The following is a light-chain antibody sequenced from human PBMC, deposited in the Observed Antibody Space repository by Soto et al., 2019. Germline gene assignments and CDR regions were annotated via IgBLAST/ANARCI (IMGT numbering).Light chain of an antibody. CDR3: QQYGTTPVT. Sequence: EIVLTQTPATLSLSPGERATLSCRASQSVNNDFLTWYQQKPGQPPRLLMYDASNRATGIPDRFSGSGSGTDFTLTISSLETEDFAVYYCQQYGTTPVTFGQGTKVDFK. CDR2: DAS. CDR1: QSVNNDF. J-gene: IGKJ1*01. V-gene: IGKV3-20*01.